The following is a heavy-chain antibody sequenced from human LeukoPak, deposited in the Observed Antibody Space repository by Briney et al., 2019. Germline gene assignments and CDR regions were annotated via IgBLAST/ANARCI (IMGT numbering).Heavy chain of an antibody. CDR3: ARGRPGYSSSWYKYWFDP. CDR1: GGTFSSYA. J-gene: IGHJ5*02. V-gene: IGHV1-69*05. Sequence: ASVKVSXKASGGTFSSYAISWVRQAPGQGLEWMGGIIPIFGTANYAQKFQGRVTITTDESTSTAYMELSSLRSEDTAVYYCARGRPGYSSSWYKYWFDPWGQGTLVTVSS. D-gene: IGHD6-13*01. CDR2: IIPIFGTA.